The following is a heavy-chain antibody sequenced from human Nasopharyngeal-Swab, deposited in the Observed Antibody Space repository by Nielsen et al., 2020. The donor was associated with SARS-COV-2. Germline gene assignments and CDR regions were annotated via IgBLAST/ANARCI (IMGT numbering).Heavy chain of an antibody. D-gene: IGHD6-13*01. V-gene: IGHV1-24*01. CDR2: FDPEDGET. J-gene: IGHJ5*02. Sequence: ASVKFSCKVSESTLTELSIPWLRQAPGKGLEWMGGFDPEDGETIYAQKFQGRVTMTEDTSTDTAYMELSSLRSEDTAVYYCATGGIALGRFDPWGQGTLVTVSS. CDR3: ATGGIALGRFDP. CDR1: ESTLTELS.